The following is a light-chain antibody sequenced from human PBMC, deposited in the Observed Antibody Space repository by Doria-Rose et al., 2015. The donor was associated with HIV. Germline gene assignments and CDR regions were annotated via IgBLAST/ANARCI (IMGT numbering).Light chain of an antibody. CDR1: QSLLYTSKNY. CDR3: QQYYDTPS. Sequence: EIVMTQSPESLGMSLGERATLNCKSNQSLLYTSKNYLAWYQQKPGQPPKLLIYWASTRQSGVPARFSGSGSGTDFTLTISSLEAEDVAVYHCQQYYDTPSFGPGTTVDIK. J-gene: IGKJ3*01. V-gene: IGKV4-1*01. CDR2: WAS.